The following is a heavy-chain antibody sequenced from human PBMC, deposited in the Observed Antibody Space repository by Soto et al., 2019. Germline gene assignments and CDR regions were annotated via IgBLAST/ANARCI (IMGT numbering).Heavy chain of an antibody. CDR2: ISSSDINI. CDR1: GFTFSSYS. Sequence: EVQLVESGGGLIQPGGSLRLSCAASGFTFSSYSMNRVRQAPGKGLEWISYISSSDINIYYADSVKGRFTISRDIAKNSLYLQMNSLRAEDTAVYYCARDYGDYGPRNDYWGQGTLVTVSS. J-gene: IGHJ4*02. V-gene: IGHV3-48*01. CDR3: ARDYGDYGPRNDY. D-gene: IGHD4-17*01.